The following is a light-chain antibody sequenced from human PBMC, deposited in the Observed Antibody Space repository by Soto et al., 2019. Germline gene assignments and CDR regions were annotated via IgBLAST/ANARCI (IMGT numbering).Light chain of an antibody. CDR1: QSVNSD. Sequence: EIVMTQSPATLSVSPGERATLSCRASQSVNSDLAWYQQKRGQAPRLLIYGASTRATDIPVRFSGNGFGTEFTLTISSLQSEDFGVYYCQQYHSWPPLTFGGGTEVEIK. J-gene: IGKJ4*01. CDR2: GAS. V-gene: IGKV3-15*01. CDR3: QQYHSWPPLT.